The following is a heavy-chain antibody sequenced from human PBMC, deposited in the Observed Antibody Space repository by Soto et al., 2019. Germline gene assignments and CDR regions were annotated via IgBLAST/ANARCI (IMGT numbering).Heavy chain of an antibody. D-gene: IGHD3-10*02. V-gene: IGHV4-59*08. CDR2: VHHSWGS. CDR3: ARQVFGPLHGLVDV. J-gene: IGHJ6*02. Sequence: QVQLQESGPGLVKPSETLSLSCTVSGGSISSYYWSWFRQSPGKRMEWIGYVHHSWGSSYNPSLQSRVAISLDTSNSQFSLKVPSVTATDTSVYYCARQVFGPLHGLVDVWGQGTTVTVSS. CDR1: GGSISSYY.